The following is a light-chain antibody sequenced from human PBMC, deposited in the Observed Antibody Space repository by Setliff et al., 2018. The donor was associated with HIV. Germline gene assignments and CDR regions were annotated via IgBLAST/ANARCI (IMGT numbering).Light chain of an antibody. CDR1: SSDVGTYNF. V-gene: IGLV2-23*01. Sequence: QSALTQPASVSGSRGQSITISCTGTSSDVGTYNFVSWYQQHPGKAPKLIIFEGTKRLSGVSNRFSGSNSGNTASLTISGLQPEDEADYYCCSHAGGNTYIFGRGTKGTVL. CDR2: EGT. CDR3: CSHAGGNTYI. J-gene: IGLJ1*01.